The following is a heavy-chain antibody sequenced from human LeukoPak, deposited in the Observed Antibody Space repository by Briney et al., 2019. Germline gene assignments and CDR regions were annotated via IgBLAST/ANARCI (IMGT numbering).Heavy chain of an antibody. CDR3: ARHYPPDYTFDC. CDR2: IDYSGSP. D-gene: IGHD4-11*01. J-gene: IGHJ4*02. Sequence: SETLSLTWTVSGASISSYYWSWIRQPPGKGLEWIGYIDYSGSPNYNPSLRSRVTISVDTSKNQFSLKLSSVTAADTAVYFCARHYPPDYTFDCWGRGTLVTVSS. V-gene: IGHV4-59*08. CDR1: GASISSYY.